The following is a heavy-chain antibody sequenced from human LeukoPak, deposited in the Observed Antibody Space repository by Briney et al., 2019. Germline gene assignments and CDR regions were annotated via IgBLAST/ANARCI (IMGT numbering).Heavy chain of an antibody. D-gene: IGHD5-18*01. CDR3: ARVEGGPHSRAMVDY. Sequence: SVKVSCKASGGTFSSYTISWVRQAPGQGLEWMGRIIPILGIANYAQKFQGRVSITADKSTSTAYMELSSLRSEDTAVYYCARVEGGPHSRAMVDYWGQGTLVTVSS. J-gene: IGHJ4*02. CDR1: GGTFSSYT. V-gene: IGHV1-69*02. CDR2: IIPILGIA.